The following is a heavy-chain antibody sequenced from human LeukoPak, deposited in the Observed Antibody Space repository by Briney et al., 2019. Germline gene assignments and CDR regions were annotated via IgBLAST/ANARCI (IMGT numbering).Heavy chain of an antibody. CDR2: ISSSSSYI. CDR3: ARVKRGDIVATISPRSAFDI. CDR1: GFTFSSYS. V-gene: IGHV3-21*01. J-gene: IGHJ3*02. D-gene: IGHD5-12*01. Sequence: GVSLRLSCAASGFTFSSYSMNWVRQDPGKGLEWVSSISSSSSYIYYADSVKGRFTISRDNAKNSLYLQMNSLRAEDTAVYYCARVKRGDIVATISPRSAFDIWGQGTMVTVSS.